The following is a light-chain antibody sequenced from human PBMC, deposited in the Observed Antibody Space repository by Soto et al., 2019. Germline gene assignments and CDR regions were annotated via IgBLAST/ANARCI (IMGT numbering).Light chain of an antibody. CDR2: DAS. CDR1: QSVSSY. Sequence: EIVLTQSPATLSLSPGERVTLSCRASQSVSSYLAWYQQKPGQAPRLLIYDASNRATGIPARFSGSGSGTDFTLTISSLEPEDFAGYYWQQRSHWPRTFGQGTKLEIK. V-gene: IGKV3-11*01. CDR3: QQRSHWPRT. J-gene: IGKJ2*01.